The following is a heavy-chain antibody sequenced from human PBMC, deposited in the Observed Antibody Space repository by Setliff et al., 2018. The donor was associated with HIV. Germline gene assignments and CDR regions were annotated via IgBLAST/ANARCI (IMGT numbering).Heavy chain of an antibody. V-gene: IGHV4-4*09. CDR1: GGSINNHY. Sequence: SETLSLTCTVSGGSINNHYWYWIRQPPGEGLEWIGYIYISGTTNYNPSLKNRVTMSLDTSKTQVSLRLTSVTAADTAVYYCARRSIVGVTRGFYYYGLDFWGQGTTVTVSS. CDR3: ARRSIVGVTRGFYYYGLDF. CDR2: IYISGTT. J-gene: IGHJ6*02. D-gene: IGHD1-26*01.